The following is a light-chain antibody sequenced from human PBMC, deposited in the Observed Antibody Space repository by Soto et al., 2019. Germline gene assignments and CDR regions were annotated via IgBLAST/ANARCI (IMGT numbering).Light chain of an antibody. V-gene: IGKV3D-11*01. J-gene: IGKJ5*01. CDR2: LAS. CDR1: QAVNTR. CDR3: QQRSNWHPGT. Sequence: EIVLTQSPATLSSFPGDRVTLSCRASQAVNTRLAWYQHKPGQAPRLLIYLASNRAAGVPARFSGSGSGTDFTLTVSSLEPEDFTVYYCQQRSNWHPGTFGQGTRLEIK.